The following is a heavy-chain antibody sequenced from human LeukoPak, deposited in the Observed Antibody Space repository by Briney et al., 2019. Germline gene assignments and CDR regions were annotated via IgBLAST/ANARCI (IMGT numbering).Heavy chain of an antibody. V-gene: IGHV4-30-4*01. CDR1: GGSISSGDYY. CDR2: IYYSGST. CDR3: ASVDIVAPITGLLY. D-gene: IGHD5-12*01. Sequence: SQTLSLTCTVSGGSISSGDYYWSWIRQPPGKGLEWIGYIYYSGSTYYNPSLKSRVTISVDTSKNQFSLKLSSVTAADTAVYYCASVDIVAPITGLLYWGQGTLVTVSS. J-gene: IGHJ4*02.